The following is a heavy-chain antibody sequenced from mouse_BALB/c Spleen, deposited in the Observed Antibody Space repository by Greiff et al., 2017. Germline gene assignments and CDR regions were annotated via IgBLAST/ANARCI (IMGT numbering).Heavy chain of an antibody. D-gene: IGHD1-1*01. J-gene: IGHJ4*01. CDR2: ISSGGSYT. Sequence: EVQVVESGGGLVKPGGSLKLSCAASGFTFSSYAMSWVRQSPEKRLEWVAEISSGGSYTYYPDTVTGRFTISRDNAKNTLYLEMSSLRSEDTAMYYCARDYSYYGSSYAMDYWGQGTSVTVSS. V-gene: IGHV5-9-4*01. CDR1: GFTFSSYA. CDR3: ARDYSYYGSSYAMDY.